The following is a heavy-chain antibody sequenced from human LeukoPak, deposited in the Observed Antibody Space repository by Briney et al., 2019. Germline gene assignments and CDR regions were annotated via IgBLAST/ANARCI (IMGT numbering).Heavy chain of an antibody. CDR2: INQDGSAK. Sequence: GGSLRLSCAASGFTFSTYWMGWVRQAPGKGLEWVANINQDGSAKYYVDSMKGRFTISRDNAKNSVYLEVNSLRVEDTAVYYCARSGRGDYWGQGTLVTVSS. CDR1: GFTFSTYW. D-gene: IGHD6-25*01. CDR3: ARSGRGDY. V-gene: IGHV3-7*01. J-gene: IGHJ4*02.